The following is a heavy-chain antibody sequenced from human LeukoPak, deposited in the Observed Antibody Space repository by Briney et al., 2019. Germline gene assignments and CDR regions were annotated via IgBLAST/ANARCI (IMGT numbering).Heavy chain of an antibody. D-gene: IGHD2-2*01. Sequence: GGSLRLSCAASGFTFSSYSMGWVRQAPGKGLEWVSFISRDSTDIYHADSVKGRFTISRDNAKNSLYLQMNNLRAEDTATYYCAKDLPAAVDWGQGTLVTVSS. CDR2: ISRDSTDI. CDR1: GFTFSSYS. J-gene: IGHJ4*02. V-gene: IGHV3-21*01. CDR3: AKDLPAAVD.